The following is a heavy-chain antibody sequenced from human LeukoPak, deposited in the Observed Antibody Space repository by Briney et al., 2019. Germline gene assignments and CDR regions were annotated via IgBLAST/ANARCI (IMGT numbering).Heavy chain of an antibody. CDR1: GLTFTSHS. D-gene: IGHD4-23*01. V-gene: IGHV3-33*01. J-gene: IGHJ4*02. Sequence: PGTSLRLSCTTSGLTFTSHSFHWLRQVVGKRLEWVAFVRNDGSDTYHANSVKGRFSVSRDDSKNTLYLQMNSLRPEDTAIYYCARDRGKDYFDSWGQGTQVTVSS. CDR3: ARDRGKDYFDS. CDR2: VRNDGSDT.